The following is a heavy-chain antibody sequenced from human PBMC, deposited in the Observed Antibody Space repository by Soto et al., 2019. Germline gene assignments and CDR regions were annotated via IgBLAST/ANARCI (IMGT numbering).Heavy chain of an antibody. V-gene: IGHV3-30*18. J-gene: IGHJ6*02. CDR3: AKVLDIVLVPGAIGPYYYYGVDV. Sequence: QVQLVESGGGVVQPGRSLRLSCAASGFTFSSYGMNWVRQAPGKGLEWVALISYDGITKYYADSVKGRFTISRDNSKNTQYLQMNSLRPEDTAAYYCAKVLDIVLVPGAIGPYYYYGVDVWGQGTTVTVSS. D-gene: IGHD2-2*03. CDR1: GFTFSSYG. CDR2: ISYDGITK.